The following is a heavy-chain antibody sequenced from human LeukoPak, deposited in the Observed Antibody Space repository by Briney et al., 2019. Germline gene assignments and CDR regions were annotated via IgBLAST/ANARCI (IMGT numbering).Heavy chain of an antibody. CDR2: ITPVTNYI. CDR1: GFIFSTYS. D-gene: IGHD2-15*01. V-gene: IGHV3-21*04. Sequence: GGSLRLSCAASGFIFSTYSMNWVRQAPGKGLEWVSSITPVTNYINYLASVKGRFTISRDNSKNTLYLQMNSLTAENTAVYYCAKDFLGYCSGGSCYGYYFDYWGQGTLVTVSS. CDR3: AKDFLGYCSGGSCYGYYFDY. J-gene: IGHJ4*02.